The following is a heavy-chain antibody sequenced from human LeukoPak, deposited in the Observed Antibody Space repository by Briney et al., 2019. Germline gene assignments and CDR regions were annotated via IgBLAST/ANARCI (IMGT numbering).Heavy chain of an antibody. Sequence: GGSLRLSCAASGFTFSTYAMHWVRQAPGKGLEWVAVISYDGSNTYSADSVKGRFTISRDNSKNTLYLQMNSLRAEDTAVYYCARDDDSSGPIWGQGTMVTVSS. V-gene: IGHV3-30*14. CDR2: ISYDGSNT. CDR3: ARDDDSSGPI. D-gene: IGHD3-22*01. CDR1: GFTFSTYA. J-gene: IGHJ3*02.